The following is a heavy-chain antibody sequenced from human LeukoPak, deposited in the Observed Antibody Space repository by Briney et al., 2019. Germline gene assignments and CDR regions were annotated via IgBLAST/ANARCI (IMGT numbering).Heavy chain of an antibody. D-gene: IGHD3-22*01. CDR3: AKAYYFDSSGYYYGDAFHI. CDR2: IRYDGSNK. Sequence: GGSLRLSCAASGFTFSSYGMHWVRQAPGKGLEWVAFIRYDGSNKYYADSVKGRITVSRDNSKSTLYLQMNSLRAEDTAVYYCAKAYYFDSSGYYYGDAFHIWGQGTLVTVSS. V-gene: IGHV3-30*02. J-gene: IGHJ3*02. CDR1: GFTFSSYG.